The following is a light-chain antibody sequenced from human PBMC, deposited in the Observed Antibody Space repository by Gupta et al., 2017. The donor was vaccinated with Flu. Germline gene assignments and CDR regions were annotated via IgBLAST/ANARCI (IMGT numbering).Light chain of an antibody. CDR3: RQYRDDPMT. CDR2: EAS. J-gene: IGKJ5*01. CDR1: QSISSS. Sequence: DIYRSPSPSSLSACVGDRVIITCRASQSISSSLGWYQQKPQQAPKPLIQEASNLQKGVPSRFSGSGSGREFTLTISSLQPDDFGTYYCRQYRDDPMTFGQGTKLEIK. V-gene: IGKV1D-16*01.